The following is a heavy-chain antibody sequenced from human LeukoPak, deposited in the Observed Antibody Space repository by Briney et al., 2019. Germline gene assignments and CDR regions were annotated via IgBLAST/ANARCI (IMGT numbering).Heavy chain of an antibody. CDR2: IYSGGST. CDR1: GFTVSSNY. CDR3: AIYDSSGYYNY. D-gene: IGHD3-22*01. J-gene: IGHJ4*02. V-gene: IGHV3-53*01. Sequence: GGSLRLSCAASGFTVSSNYMSWVRQAPGKGLEWVSVIYSGGSTYYADSVEGRFTISRDNSKNTLYLQMNSLRAEDTAVYYCAIYDSSGYYNYWGQGTLVTVSS.